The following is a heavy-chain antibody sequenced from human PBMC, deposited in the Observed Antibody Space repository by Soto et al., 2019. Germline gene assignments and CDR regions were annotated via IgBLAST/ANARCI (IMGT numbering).Heavy chain of an antibody. Sequence: QVQLVQSGAEMKKPGSSVKVSCQSSGGTFNTYAMNWVRQAPGQGPEWMGDISPMFGAGSYAPKFQGKVTLTADEYTRTSYMQVISLTAEDTALCFCAREVQVHSPAFVYWGQGTLVTVSS. D-gene: IGHD2-15*01. V-gene: IGHV1-69*19. CDR2: ISPMFGAG. CDR3: AREVQVHSPAFVY. CDR1: GGTFNTYA. J-gene: IGHJ4*02.